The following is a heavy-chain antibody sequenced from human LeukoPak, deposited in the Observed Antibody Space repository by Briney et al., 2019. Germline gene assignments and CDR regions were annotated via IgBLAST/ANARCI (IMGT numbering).Heavy chain of an antibody. V-gene: IGHV3-74*01. J-gene: IGHJ4*02. CDR2: INNDGSGT. Sequence: PGGSLRLSCAASGFTFSSYWMQWVRQAPGKGLVRVSRINNDGSGTTYADSVKGRFTISRDNAKNTLFLQMSSLRAEDTAVYYCARDADGPGSLIDYWGQGALVTVSS. CDR1: GFTFSSYW. D-gene: IGHD2-8*01. CDR3: ARDADGPGSLIDY.